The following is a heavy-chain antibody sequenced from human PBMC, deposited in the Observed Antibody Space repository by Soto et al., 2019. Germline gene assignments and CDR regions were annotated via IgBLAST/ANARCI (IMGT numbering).Heavy chain of an antibody. Sequence: QVQLVESGGGLVRAGGSLRLSCATSGFTFSDYYMDWIRQAPGKGLEWISYISSSSSYINYADSVKGRFTISRDNAKKSLFLQMNSLTAEDTAVYYCARLGCSGGSCYSGWGQGVLVSVSS. CDR3: ARLGCSGGSCYSG. CDR1: GFTFSDYY. CDR2: ISSSSSYI. J-gene: IGHJ4*02. D-gene: IGHD2-15*01. V-gene: IGHV3-11*05.